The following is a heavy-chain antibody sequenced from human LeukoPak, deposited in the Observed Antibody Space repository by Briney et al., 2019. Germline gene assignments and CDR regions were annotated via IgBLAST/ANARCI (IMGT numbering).Heavy chain of an antibody. CDR1: GFTVSSNY. CDR2: ISSSGST. J-gene: IGHJ4*02. V-gene: IGHV3-53*01. CDR3: ARVVGNPYYFDY. D-gene: IGHD1-26*01. Sequence: GGSLRLSCAASGFTVSSNYMSWVRQAPGKGLEWVSVISSSGSTYYADSVKGRFTISRDNSKNTLYLQMNSLRAEDTAVYYCARVVGNPYYFDYWGQGTLVTVSS.